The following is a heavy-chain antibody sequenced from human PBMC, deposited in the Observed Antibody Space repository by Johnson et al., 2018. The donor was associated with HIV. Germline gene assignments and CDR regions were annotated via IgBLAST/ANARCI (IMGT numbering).Heavy chain of an antibody. CDR1: GFTFSSYG. V-gene: IGHV3-30*03. Sequence: QVQLVESGGGVVQPGRSLRLSCAASGFTFSSYGMHWVRQAPGKGLEWVAVISYDGSNKFYAESVKGRFSISRDNSKNTLYLQMNSLRADDTAVYYCATDGSCSTSWYCTFDIWGQGTMVTVSS. J-gene: IGHJ3*02. D-gene: IGHD6-13*01. CDR3: ATDGSCSTSWYCTFDI. CDR2: ISYDGSNK.